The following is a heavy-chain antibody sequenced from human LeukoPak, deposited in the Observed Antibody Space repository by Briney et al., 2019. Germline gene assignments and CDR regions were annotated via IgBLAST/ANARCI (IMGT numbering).Heavy chain of an antibody. CDR1: GGSISSYY. Sequence: SETLSLTCTFSGGSISSYYWSWIRQPPGKGLERIGYISYSGSTKYNPSFKSRVTISVDTSKNQFSLKLSSVTAADTAVYYCASESAAGIFDYWGQGTLVTVSS. CDR2: ISYSGST. J-gene: IGHJ4*02. CDR3: ASESAAGIFDY. V-gene: IGHV4-59*01. D-gene: IGHD6-13*01.